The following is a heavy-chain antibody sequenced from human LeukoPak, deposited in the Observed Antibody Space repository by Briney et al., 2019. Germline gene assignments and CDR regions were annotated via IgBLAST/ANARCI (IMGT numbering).Heavy chain of an antibody. D-gene: IGHD1-26*01. CDR2: IRSKANSYAT. CDR3: SSTSAEGFAY. J-gene: IGHJ4*01. V-gene: IGHV3-73*01. CDR1: GFTFSGSA. Sequence: GGSLKLSCAASGFTFSGSAMHWVRQASGKGLEWVGRIRSKANSYATAYAASVKGRFTISRDDSKNTAYLQMNSLKTEDTAVYYCSSTSAEGFAYWGQEPWSPSPQ.